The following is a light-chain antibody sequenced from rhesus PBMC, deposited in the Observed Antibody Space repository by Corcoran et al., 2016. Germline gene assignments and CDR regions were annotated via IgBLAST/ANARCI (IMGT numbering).Light chain of an antibody. Sequence: IQMTQSPSSLSASVGDRVTITCRASENVNNYLNWYQQKPGKAPKLLIYKASTLQSGVPSRFSGSGSGIDYTFTISSLQPEDVATYYCQHGYGTPPYSFGQGTKVEIK. CDR3: QHGYGTPPYS. CDR1: ENVNNY. V-gene: IGKV1-74*01. J-gene: IGKJ2*01. CDR2: KAS.